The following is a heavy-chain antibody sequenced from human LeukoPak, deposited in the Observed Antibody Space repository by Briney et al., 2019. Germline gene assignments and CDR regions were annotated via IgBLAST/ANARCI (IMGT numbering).Heavy chain of an antibody. J-gene: IGHJ4*02. V-gene: IGHV3-30-3*01. CDR2: ISYDGSNK. Sequence: GGSLRLSCAASGLTFSSYAMHWVRQAPGKGLEWVAVISYDGSNKYYADSVKGRFTISRDNSKNTLYLQMNSLRAEDTAVYYCARDQGGYASDWGQGTLVTVSS. CDR3: ARDQGGYASD. D-gene: IGHD5-12*01. CDR1: GLTFSSYA.